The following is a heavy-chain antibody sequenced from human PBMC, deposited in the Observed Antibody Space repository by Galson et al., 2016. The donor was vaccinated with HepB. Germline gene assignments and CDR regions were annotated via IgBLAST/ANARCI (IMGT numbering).Heavy chain of an antibody. Sequence: SLRLSCAASGFTFSSYSMNWVRQAPGKGLEWVSSISSRSSYIYYADSVKGRFTISRDNSKNSLYLQMNSLRADDTAVYYCARDKEVYYYYMDVWGKGTTVTVSS. CDR1: GFTFSSYS. V-gene: IGHV3-21*01. CDR2: ISSRSSYI. CDR3: ARDKEVYYYYMDV. J-gene: IGHJ6*03.